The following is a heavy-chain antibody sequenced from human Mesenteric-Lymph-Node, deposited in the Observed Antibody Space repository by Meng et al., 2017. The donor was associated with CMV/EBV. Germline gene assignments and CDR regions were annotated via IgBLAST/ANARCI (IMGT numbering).Heavy chain of an antibody. J-gene: IGHJ4*02. CDR1: GFTFRSYA. CDR2: IYISGST. CDR3: VRDDLGIDY. V-gene: IGHV3-53*01. D-gene: IGHD3-16*01. Sequence: GESLKISCAASGFTFRSYAMTWVRQAPGRGLEWVSVIYISGSTYYADSVKGRFTISRDSSKNTLHLQMSSLRAEDTAMYYCVRDDLGIDYWGQGTLVTVSS.